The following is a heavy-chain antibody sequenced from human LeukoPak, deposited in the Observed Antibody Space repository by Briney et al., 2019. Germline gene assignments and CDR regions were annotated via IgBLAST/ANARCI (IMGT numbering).Heavy chain of an antibody. CDR3: AREGCSGGSCYADY. V-gene: IGHV3-30*04. CDR2: ISYDGSNK. J-gene: IGHJ4*02. Sequence: GGSLRLSCAASGFTFSSYAMHWVRQAPGKGLEWVAVISYDGSNKYYADSVKGRFTISRDNSKNTLYLQMNSLRAEDTAVYYCAREGCSGGSCYADYWGQGTLVTVSS. CDR1: GFTFSSYA. D-gene: IGHD2-15*01.